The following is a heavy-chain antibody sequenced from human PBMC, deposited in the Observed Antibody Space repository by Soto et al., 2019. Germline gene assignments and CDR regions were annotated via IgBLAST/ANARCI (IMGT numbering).Heavy chain of an antibody. D-gene: IGHD2-8*02. J-gene: IGHJ6*03. Sequence: QEQLVESGGRVVQPARSLRLSCADSGSTFSGDGMHWVRQAPGKGLEWVAEISYDGVRKYYADSVKGRCTISRDNSKNPLYLQTNHLRSEDTALYYCAKGGVTGSDYYHYMDVWGKGTTVTVSS. CDR1: GSTFSGDG. CDR3: AKGGVTGSDYYHYMDV. CDR2: ISYDGVRK. V-gene: IGHV3-30*18.